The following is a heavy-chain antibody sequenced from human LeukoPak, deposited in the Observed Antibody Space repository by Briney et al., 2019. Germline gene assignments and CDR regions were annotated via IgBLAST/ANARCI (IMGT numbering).Heavy chain of an antibody. V-gene: IGHV3-11*01. Sequence: PGGSLRLSCAASGFTFSYYYMSGVRQAPGKGLEWVSYISSSGSTIYYADSVKGRFTISRDNAKNSLYLQMNSLRAEDTAVYYCARVGEEYSGSPIDYWGQGTLVTVSS. CDR2: ISSSGSTI. D-gene: IGHD1-26*01. CDR1: GFTFSYYY. J-gene: IGHJ4*02. CDR3: ARVGEEYSGSPIDY.